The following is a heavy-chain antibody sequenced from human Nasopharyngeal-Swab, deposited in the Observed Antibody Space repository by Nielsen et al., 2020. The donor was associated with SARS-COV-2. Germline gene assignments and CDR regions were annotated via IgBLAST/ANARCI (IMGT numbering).Heavy chain of an antibody. CDR3: AGASLHY. V-gene: IGHV3-53*01. Sequence: GESLKIFCAASGFSVGTNDMSWVRQAPGRGLECVSVISGGGSPLYADSVKGRFTISRDNSKNTLYLQMSSLRAEDTAVYYCAGASLHYWGQGTLVTVSS. CDR1: GFSVGTND. CDR2: ISGGGSP. J-gene: IGHJ4*02. D-gene: IGHD3-16*02.